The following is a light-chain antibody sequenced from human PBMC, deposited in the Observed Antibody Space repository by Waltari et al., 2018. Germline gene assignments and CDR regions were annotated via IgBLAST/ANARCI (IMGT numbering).Light chain of an antibody. CDR3: QQSYSNSRT. J-gene: IGKJ2*02. CDR2: AAS. Sequence: DIRMTQSPSSLSASVGDRVTITCRASQSINTYLSWFQQKPGKAPKLLIYAASSLQSGVPSRFSGSGSGTDVTLTISSLQPEDFATYYCQQSYSNSRTFGQGTKLEIK. V-gene: IGKV1-39*01. CDR1: QSINTY.